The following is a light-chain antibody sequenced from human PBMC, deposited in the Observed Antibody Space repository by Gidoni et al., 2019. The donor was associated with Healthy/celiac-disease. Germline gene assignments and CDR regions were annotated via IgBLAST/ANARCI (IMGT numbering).Light chain of an antibody. CDR3: QQYNNWPSIT. Sequence: EIVMTPSQATLSVSPGERATLSCRASQSVSSNLAWYQQKPGQAPRLLIYGASTRATGIPARFSGSVSGTEFTLTISSLQSEDFAVYYCQQYNNWPSITFGQGTRLEIK. CDR1: QSVSSN. J-gene: IGKJ5*01. CDR2: GAS. V-gene: IGKV3-15*01.